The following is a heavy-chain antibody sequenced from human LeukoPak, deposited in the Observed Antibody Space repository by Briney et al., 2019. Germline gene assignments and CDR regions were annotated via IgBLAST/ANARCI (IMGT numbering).Heavy chain of an antibody. CDR1: GFTFSTYS. CDR2: ISSSSSTI. V-gene: IGHV3-48*01. CDR3: ARDRCTNGVCYTFAY. Sequence: PGGSLSLSCAASGFTFSTYSMSWVHQAPGKGLEWVSYISSSSSTISYPDSVKGRFTISRDNAKNSLYLQMNNLRAEDTAVYYCARDRCTNGVCYTFAYWGQGTLVTVSS. J-gene: IGHJ4*02. D-gene: IGHD2-8*01.